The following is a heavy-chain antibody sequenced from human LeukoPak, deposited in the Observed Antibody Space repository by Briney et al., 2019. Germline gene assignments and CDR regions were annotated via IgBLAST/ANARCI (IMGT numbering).Heavy chain of an antibody. CDR2: ISAYNGNT. J-gene: IGHJ3*02. Sequence: ASVRVSCKASGYTFTSYGISWVRQAPGQGLEWMGWISAYNGNTNYAQKLQGRVTMTTDTSTSTAYMELRSLRSDDTAVYYCARDEGATPELRNAFDIWGQGTMVTVSS. V-gene: IGHV1-18*01. CDR3: ARDEGATPELRNAFDI. D-gene: IGHD1-26*01. CDR1: GYTFTSYG.